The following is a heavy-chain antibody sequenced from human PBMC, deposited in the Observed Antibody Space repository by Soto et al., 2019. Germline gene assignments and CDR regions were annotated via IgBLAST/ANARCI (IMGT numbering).Heavy chain of an antibody. CDR1: GGSISSYY. Sequence: SETLSLTCSVSGGSISSYYCSWFRQPPGKGLEWIGYMHYSGSTDYNPSLRSRVTISVDTSKNQFSLKLSSVTAADTAVYYCARADGYSYGPDPYYFDYWGQGTLVTVSS. V-gene: IGHV4-59*01. CDR3: ARADGYSYGPDPYYFDY. J-gene: IGHJ4*02. CDR2: MHYSGST. D-gene: IGHD5-18*01.